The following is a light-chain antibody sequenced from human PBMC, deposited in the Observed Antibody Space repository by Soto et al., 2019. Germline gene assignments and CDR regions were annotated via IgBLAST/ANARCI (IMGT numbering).Light chain of an antibody. V-gene: IGKV1-39*01. CDR2: VAS. Sequence: DIQLTQTPSTLSASIGDRVTITCRASQSLSGWLAWYQQTPGKAPKLLINVASTLRSGVPSRFSGSGSGTDFNLTINSLQPEDFATYFCQQSFTTPLTFGGGTKVDIK. CDR1: QSLSGW. CDR3: QQSFTTPLT. J-gene: IGKJ4*01.